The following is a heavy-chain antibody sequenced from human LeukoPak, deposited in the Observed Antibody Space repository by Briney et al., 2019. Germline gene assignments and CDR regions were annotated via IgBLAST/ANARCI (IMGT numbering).Heavy chain of an antibody. Sequence: SVKVSCKASGGTFRSYAISWVRQAPGQGLEWMGGIIPIFGTANYAQKFQGRVTLTPDESTSTAYMELSSLRSEDTAVYYCARDQGYRYGYGDFDYWGQGTLVTVSS. J-gene: IGHJ4*02. CDR3: ARDQGYRYGYGDFDY. V-gene: IGHV1-69*01. CDR2: IIPIFGTA. D-gene: IGHD5-18*01. CDR1: GGTFRSYA.